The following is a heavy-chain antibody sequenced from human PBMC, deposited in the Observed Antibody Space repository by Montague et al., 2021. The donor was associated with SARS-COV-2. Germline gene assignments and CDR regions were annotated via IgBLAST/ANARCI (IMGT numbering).Heavy chain of an antibody. CDR3: ARESGYSSGWRYYYVMDV. D-gene: IGHD6-19*01. V-gene: IGHV4-4*07. J-gene: IGHJ6*02. CDR2: LYTSGST. Sequence: SETLSLTCTVPGGSISNYYWTWIRQPAGKGLEWIGRLYTSGSTTYNPSLKSRVTMSVDTSKNQFSLNVTSVTAADTAIYYCARESGYSSGWRYYYVMDVWGQGTTVTVS. CDR1: GGSISNYY.